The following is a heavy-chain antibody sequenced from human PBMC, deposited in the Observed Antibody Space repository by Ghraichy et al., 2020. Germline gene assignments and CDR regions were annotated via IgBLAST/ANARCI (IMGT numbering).Heavy chain of an antibody. CDR1: GFTFSSYA. CDR2: ISGSGCST. D-gene: IGHD3-10*01. J-gene: IGHJ4*02. CDR3: AKDRFLITKVRGVWPDQTDC. Sequence: GGSLRLSCAASGFTFSSYAMSWVRQAPGKGLEWVPAISGSGCSTYYADSVKGRFTISRDNSKNTLYLQMNSLRAEDTAVYYCAKDRFLITKVRGVWPDQTDCWGQGTLVTVSS. V-gene: IGHV3-23*01.